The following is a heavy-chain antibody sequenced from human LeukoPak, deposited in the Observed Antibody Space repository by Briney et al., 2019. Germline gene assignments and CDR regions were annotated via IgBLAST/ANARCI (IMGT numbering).Heavy chain of an antibody. CDR2: ISSSGSTI. Sequence: PGGSLRLSCAASGFTFSSYEMNWVRQAPGKGLEWVAYISSSGSTIYYVDSVKGRFTISRDNAKNSLYLQMNSLRAEDTAVYYCARGPLPRYFDSSGYFNYWGQGTLVTVSS. J-gene: IGHJ4*02. D-gene: IGHD3-22*01. V-gene: IGHV3-48*03. CDR1: GFTFSSYE. CDR3: ARGPLPRYFDSSGYFNY.